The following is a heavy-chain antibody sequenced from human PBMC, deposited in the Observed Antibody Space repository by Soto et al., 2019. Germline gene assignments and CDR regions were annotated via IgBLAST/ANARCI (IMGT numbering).Heavy chain of an antibody. Sequence: QVQLVQSGAEVKKPGASVKVSCKASGYTFTSYAMHWVRKAPGQRLEWMGWINAGNGNTKYSQKFQGRVTITRDTSASSAYMELSSLRSEDTAVYYCARDLGSDSSGYYSFTWFDPWGQGSLVTVSS. V-gene: IGHV1-3*01. CDR1: GYTFTSYA. CDR2: INAGNGNT. D-gene: IGHD3-22*01. CDR3: ARDLGSDSSGYYSFTWFDP. J-gene: IGHJ5*02.